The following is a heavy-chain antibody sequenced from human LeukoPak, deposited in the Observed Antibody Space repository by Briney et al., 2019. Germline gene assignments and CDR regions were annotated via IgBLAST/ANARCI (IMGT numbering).Heavy chain of an antibody. CDR1: GFTFNTYA. D-gene: IGHD2-15*01. J-gene: IGHJ4*02. Sequence: GGSLRLSCAASGFTFNTYAMTWVRQAPGKGLEWVSGISGSGGSKSYPGKGGVTISRDRAKNKLYVQMKRQRDGDTAVYYCAKAGEYCPDGSCYSENYYFDYWGQGTLVTVSS. CDR3: AKAGEYCPDGSCYSENYYFDY. V-gene: IGHV3-23*01. CDR2: ISGSGGSK.